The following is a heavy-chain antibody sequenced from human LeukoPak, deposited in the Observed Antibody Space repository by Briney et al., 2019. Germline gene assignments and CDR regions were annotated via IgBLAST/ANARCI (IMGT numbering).Heavy chain of an antibody. CDR2: INAGNGNT. J-gene: IGHJ4*02. Sequence: ASVKVSCRASGYTFTSYAMHWVRQAPGQRLEWMGWINAGNGNTKYSQKFQGRVTITRDTSASTAYMELSSLRSEDTAVYYCARAPGLRYFDWLPDYFDYWRQGTLVTVSS. CDR3: ARAPGLRYFDWLPDYFDY. D-gene: IGHD3-9*01. V-gene: IGHV1-3*01. CDR1: GYTFTSYA.